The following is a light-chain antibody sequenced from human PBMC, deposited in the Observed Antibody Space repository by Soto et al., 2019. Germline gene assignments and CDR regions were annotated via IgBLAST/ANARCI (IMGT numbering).Light chain of an antibody. V-gene: IGKV3-20*01. CDR3: QQYVYSPVT. CDR2: GAS. CDR1: QRVNSSY. Sequence: VLTQSPDTLYLSPGEGATLSCRASQRVNSSYLAWYQQKPGKAPRLLISGASDRATGVPARVSGSGSGTEFNLSISILEPEDFAVYYCQQYVYSPVTFGQGTKLQIK. J-gene: IGKJ2*01.